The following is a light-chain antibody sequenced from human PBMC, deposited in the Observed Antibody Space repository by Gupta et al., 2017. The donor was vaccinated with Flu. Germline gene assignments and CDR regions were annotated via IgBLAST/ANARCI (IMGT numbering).Light chain of an antibody. V-gene: IGKV3-15*01. J-gene: IGKJ4*01. CDR3: QQYNNWPPLT. Sequence: EIVMTQSPATLSVPPGERATLSCRASQSVSSNLAWYQQKPGQAPRLLIYGASTRATGIPARFSGSGSGTEXTLTISXLQSEDFAVYYCQQYNNWPPLTFGXGTKVEIK. CDR2: GAS. CDR1: QSVSSN.